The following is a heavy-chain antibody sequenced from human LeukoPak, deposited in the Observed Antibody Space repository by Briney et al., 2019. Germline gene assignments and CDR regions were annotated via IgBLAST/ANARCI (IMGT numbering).Heavy chain of an antibody. CDR3: AKDLSGSGSYYRTMIFDY. CDR2: ISGSGGST. J-gene: IGHJ4*02. Sequence: HSGGSLRLSCAASGFTFSSYGMSWVRQAPGKGLEWVSAISGSGGSTYYADSVKGRFTISRDNSKNTLYLQMNSLRAEDTAVYYCAKDLSGSGSYYRTMIFDYWGQGTLVTVSS. D-gene: IGHD3-10*01. CDR1: GFTFSSYG. V-gene: IGHV3-23*01.